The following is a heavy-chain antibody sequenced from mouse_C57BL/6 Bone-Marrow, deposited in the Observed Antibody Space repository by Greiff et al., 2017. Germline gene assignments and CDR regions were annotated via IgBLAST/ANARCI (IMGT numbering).Heavy chain of an antibody. CDR3: ANGRGFAY. CDR2: INPSTGGT. J-gene: IGHJ3*01. Sequence: VQLKQSGPELVKPGASVKISCKASGYSFTGYYMNWVKQSPEKSLEWIGKINPSTGGTTYNQKFKAKATLTVDKSSSTAYMQLKSLTSEDSAVYSCANGRGFAYWGQGTLVTVSA. V-gene: IGHV1-42*01. D-gene: IGHD1-1*01. CDR1: GYSFTGYY.